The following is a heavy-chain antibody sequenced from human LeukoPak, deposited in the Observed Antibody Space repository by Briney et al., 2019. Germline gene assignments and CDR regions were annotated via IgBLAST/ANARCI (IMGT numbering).Heavy chain of an antibody. CDR1: GGSFSGYY. CDR3: ASLRAGSSGYTDWYFDL. V-gene: IGHV4-34*01. J-gene: IGHJ2*01. CDR2: INHSGST. Sequence: NASETLSLTCAVYGGSFSGYYWSWIRQPPGKGLEWIGEINHSGSTNYNPSLESRVTISVDTSKNQFSLKLSSVTAADPAVYYCASLRAGSSGYTDWYFDLWGRGTLVTVSS. D-gene: IGHD3-22*01.